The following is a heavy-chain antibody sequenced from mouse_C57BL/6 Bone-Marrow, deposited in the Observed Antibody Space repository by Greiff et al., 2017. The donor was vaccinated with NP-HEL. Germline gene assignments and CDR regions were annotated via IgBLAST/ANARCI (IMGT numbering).Heavy chain of an antibody. CDR2: ISDGGSYT. Sequence: DVMLVESGGGLVKPGGSLKLSCAASGFTFSSYAMSWVRQTPEKRLEWVATISDGGSYTYYPDNVKGRFTISRDNAKNNLYLQMSHLKSEDTAMYYCARVYYSNYVGFAYWGQGTLVTVSA. V-gene: IGHV5-4*03. CDR1: GFTFSSYA. CDR3: ARVYYSNYVGFAY. D-gene: IGHD2-5*01. J-gene: IGHJ3*01.